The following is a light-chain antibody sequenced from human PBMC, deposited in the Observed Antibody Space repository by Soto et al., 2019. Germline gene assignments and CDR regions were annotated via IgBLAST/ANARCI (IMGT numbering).Light chain of an antibody. CDR2: EVT. J-gene: IGLJ1*01. Sequence: QSVRSLPSSVSGSPGQSIAISCTGTLSDVGAYNYVSWYQQHPGKAPKLMISEVTNRPSGVSDRFSGYKSGNTASLTISGRQAEDEADYYCSSFTSRFTFVFGTGTK. V-gene: IGLV2-14*01. CDR1: LSDVGAYNY. CDR3: SSFTSRFTFV.